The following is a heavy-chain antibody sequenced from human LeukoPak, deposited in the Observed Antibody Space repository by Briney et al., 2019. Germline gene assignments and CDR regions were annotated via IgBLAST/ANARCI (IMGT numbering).Heavy chain of an antibody. CDR1: GFTFSSYG. D-gene: IGHD6-13*01. V-gene: IGHV3-33*01. CDR3: ARDHQGYSSSWYRWFDP. Sequence: GGSLRHSCAASGFTFSSYGMHWVRQAPGKGLEWVAVIWYDGSNKYYADSVKGRFTISRDNSKNTLYLQMNSLRAEDTAVYYCARDHQGYSSSWYRWFDPWGQGTLVTVSS. J-gene: IGHJ5*02. CDR2: IWYDGSNK.